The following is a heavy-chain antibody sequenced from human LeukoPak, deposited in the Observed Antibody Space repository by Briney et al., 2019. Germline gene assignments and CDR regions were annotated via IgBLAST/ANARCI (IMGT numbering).Heavy chain of an antibody. J-gene: IGHJ5*02. CDR3: ARDYYGP. V-gene: IGHV3-66*03. D-gene: IGHD3-22*01. CDR2: IYSRGST. Sequence: GGSLRLSCAASGFTFSNYAMSWVRQAPGKGLEWVSSIYSRGSTSYVDSVKGRFTISRDNSKNTLFLQMNSLRVEDTAVYYCARDYYGPWGQGTLVTVSS. CDR1: GFTFSNYA.